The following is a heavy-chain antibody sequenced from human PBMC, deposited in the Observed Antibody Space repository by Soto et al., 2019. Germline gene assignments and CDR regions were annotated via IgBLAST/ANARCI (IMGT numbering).Heavy chain of an antibody. Sequence: QVQLVESGGGVVQPGRSLRLSCAASGFTLSSYGMHWVRQAPGKGLEWVAVISYDGSNKYYADSVKGRFTISRDNSKNTLYLQMNSLRAEDTAVYYCAPWFGVFDYWGQGTLVTVSS. V-gene: IGHV3-30*03. CDR3: APWFGVFDY. D-gene: IGHD3-10*01. CDR2: ISYDGSNK. CDR1: GFTLSSYG. J-gene: IGHJ4*02.